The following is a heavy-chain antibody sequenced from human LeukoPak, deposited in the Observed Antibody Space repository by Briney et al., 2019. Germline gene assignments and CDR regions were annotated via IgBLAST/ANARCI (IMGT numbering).Heavy chain of an antibody. V-gene: IGHV3-7*01. Sequence: GGSLRLSCAASGFTFSSYWMSWVRQAPGKGLEWVANIKQDGSEKYYVDSVKGRFTISRDNAKNSLYLQMNSLRAEDTAVYYCARLFGFYDFWSGYPGAFDYWGQGTLVTVSS. J-gene: IGHJ4*02. CDR3: ARLFGFYDFWSGYPGAFDY. CDR1: GFTFSSYW. CDR2: IKQDGSEK. D-gene: IGHD3-3*01.